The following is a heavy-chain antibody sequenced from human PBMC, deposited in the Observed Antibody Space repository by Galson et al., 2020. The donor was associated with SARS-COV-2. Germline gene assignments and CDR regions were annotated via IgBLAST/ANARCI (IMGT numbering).Heavy chain of an antibody. J-gene: IGHJ5*02. Sequence: TGGSLRLSCAASGFTFSSYAMHWVRQAPGKGLEWVAVISYDGSNKYYADSVKGRFTISRDNSKNTLYPQMNSLRAEDTAVYYCARNQHTNWFDPWGQGTLVTVSS. CDR1: GFTFSSYA. D-gene: IGHD6-13*01. CDR3: ARNQHTNWFDP. V-gene: IGHV3-30-3*01. CDR2: ISYDGSNK.